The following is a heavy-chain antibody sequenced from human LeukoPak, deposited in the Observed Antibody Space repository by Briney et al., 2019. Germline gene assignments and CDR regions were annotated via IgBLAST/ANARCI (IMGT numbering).Heavy chain of an antibody. CDR3: ARDSNLGFPSWFDP. D-gene: IGHD7-27*01. CDR2: INPNSGGT. J-gene: IGHJ5*02. CDR1: GYTFTGYY. V-gene: IGHV1-2*02. Sequence: ASVKVSCKASGYTFTGYYMHWVRQAPGQGLEWMGWINPNSGGTNYAQKLQGRVTMTTDTSTSTVYMELRSLRSDDTAVYYCARDSNLGFPSWFDPWGQGTLVTVSS.